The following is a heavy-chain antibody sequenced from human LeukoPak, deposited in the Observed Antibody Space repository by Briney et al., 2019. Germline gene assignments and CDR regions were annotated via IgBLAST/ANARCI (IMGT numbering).Heavy chain of an antibody. V-gene: IGHV1-8*01. D-gene: IGHD3-9*01. CDR1: GYTFTSYD. J-gene: IGHJ4*02. Sequence: ASVKVSCKASGYTFTSYDINWVRQATGQGLEWMGWMNPNSGNTGYAQKFQGRVTMTRNTSISTAYMELSSLRSEDTAVYYCARVVEYYDILTGQLYYFDYWGQGTLVTVSS. CDR2: MNPNSGNT. CDR3: ARVVEYYDILTGQLYYFDY.